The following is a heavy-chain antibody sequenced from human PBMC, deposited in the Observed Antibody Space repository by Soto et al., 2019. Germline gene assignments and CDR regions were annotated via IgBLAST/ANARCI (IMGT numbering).Heavy chain of an antibody. CDR2: MNPNSGNT. J-gene: IGHJ5*02. CDR3: ARAYGIAAATSWFYP. V-gene: IGHV1-8*01. CDR1: GYTFTSYY. Sequence: ASVKVSCKASGYTFTSYYINWVRQATGQGLEWMGWMNPNSGNTGYAQKFQGRVTMTRNTSISTAYMELSSLRSEDTAVYYCARAYGIAAATSWFYPWGQGTLVTVSS. D-gene: IGHD6-13*01.